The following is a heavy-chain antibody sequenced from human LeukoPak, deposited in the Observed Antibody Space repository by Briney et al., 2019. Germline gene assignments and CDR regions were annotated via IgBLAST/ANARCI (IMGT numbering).Heavy chain of an antibody. CDR3: ASGGGSD. CDR1: GGTFSSYA. J-gene: IGHJ4*02. Sequence: ASVKVSCKASGGTFSSYAISWVRQAPGQGXEWVGGIXXXXXTXXXXXKFQGXVTITADESTSTAYMELSSLRSEDTAVYYCASGGGSDWGQGTLVTVSS. V-gene: IGHV1-69*13. D-gene: IGHD3-10*01. CDR2: IXXXXXTX.